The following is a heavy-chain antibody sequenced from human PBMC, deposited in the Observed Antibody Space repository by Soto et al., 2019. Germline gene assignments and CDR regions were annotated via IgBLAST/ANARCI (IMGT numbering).Heavy chain of an antibody. CDR2: ISYDGSNK. J-gene: IGHJ4*02. D-gene: IGHD4-17*01. CDR3: AKGPYGDYDPYYDY. Sequence: GGSLRLSCAASGFTFSSYGMHWVRQAPGKGLEWVAVISYDGSNKYYADSVKGRFTISRDNSKNTLYLQMNSLRAEDTAVYYCAKGPYGDYDPYYDYWGQGTLVTVSS. CDR1: GFTFSSYG. V-gene: IGHV3-30*18.